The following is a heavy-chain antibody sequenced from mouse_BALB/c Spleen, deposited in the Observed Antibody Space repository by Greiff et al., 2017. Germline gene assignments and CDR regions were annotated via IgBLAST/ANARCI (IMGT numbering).Heavy chain of an antibody. J-gene: IGHJ2*01. V-gene: IGHV3-6*02. D-gene: IGHD2-12*01. Sequence: KLQESGPGLVKPSQSLSLTCSVTGYSITSGYYWNWIRQFPGNKLEWMGYISYDGSNNYNPSLKNRISITRDTSKNQFFLKLNSVTTEDTATYYCARDYEYFDYWGQGTTLTVSS. CDR3: ARDYEYFDY. CDR2: ISYDGSN. CDR1: GYSITSGYY.